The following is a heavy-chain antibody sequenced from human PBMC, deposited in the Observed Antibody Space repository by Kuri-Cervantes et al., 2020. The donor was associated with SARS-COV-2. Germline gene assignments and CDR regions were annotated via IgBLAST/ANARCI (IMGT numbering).Heavy chain of an antibody. V-gene: IGHV1-69*11. Sequence: SVKVSCRASGGTFSSYAISWVRQAPGQGLEWMGRIIPILGTANWAQKFQGRVTITADESTSTAYMELSSLRSEDTAVYYCAREPGGGYYPHWGQGTLVTVSS. J-gene: IGHJ4*02. D-gene: IGHD3-22*01. CDR1: GGTFSSYA. CDR3: AREPGGGYYPH. CDR2: IIPILGTA.